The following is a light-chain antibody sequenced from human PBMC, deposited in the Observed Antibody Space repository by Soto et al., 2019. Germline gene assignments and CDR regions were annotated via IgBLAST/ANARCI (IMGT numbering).Light chain of an antibody. CDR2: DAS. CDR1: QSIRSW. Sequence: DIQLHQSPSSLSASVGDRVTLTCRASQSIRSWLAWYQQKPGKDPKILIYDASSLESGVPSRFSGRRSGTEFTLTISSLQPDDFGTYYCQQYESYSPLTFGGGTKVDIK. J-gene: IGKJ4*01. CDR3: QQYESYSPLT. V-gene: IGKV1-5*01.